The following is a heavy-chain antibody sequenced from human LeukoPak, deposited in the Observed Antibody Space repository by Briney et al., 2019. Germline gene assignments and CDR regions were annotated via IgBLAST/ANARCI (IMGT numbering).Heavy chain of an antibody. Sequence: KTGWSLRLSCAASGFTFSDYYMSWIRQAPGKGLEWVSYISSSGSTIYYADSVKGRFTISRDNAKNSLYLQMNSLRAEDTAVYYCARGDYYDSSGYYYVFWGQGTLVTVSS. J-gene: IGHJ4*02. CDR2: ISSSGSTI. CDR3: ARGDYYDSSGYYYVF. D-gene: IGHD3-22*01. CDR1: GFTFSDYY. V-gene: IGHV3-11*01.